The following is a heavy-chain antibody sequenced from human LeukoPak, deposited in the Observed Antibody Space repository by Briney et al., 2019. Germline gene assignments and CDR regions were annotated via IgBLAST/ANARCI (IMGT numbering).Heavy chain of an antibody. CDR1: GFTLSGSA. CDR3: ATDSTPMVRGLIIAFAY. V-gene: IGHV1-58*01. J-gene: IGHJ4*02. D-gene: IGHD3-10*01. CDR2: VIVDSGRT. Sequence: ASVKVSCKASGFTLSGSAVQWVRQARGQRLEWLGWVIVDSGRTHFLQKLQDRVILTRDMSTNTAYMELTGLTSEDTAVYYCATDSTPMVRGLIIAFAYWGQGTQVTVSS.